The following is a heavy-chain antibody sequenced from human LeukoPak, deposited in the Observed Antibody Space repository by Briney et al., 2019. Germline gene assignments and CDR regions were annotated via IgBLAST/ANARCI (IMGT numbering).Heavy chain of an antibody. D-gene: IGHD1-1*01. CDR1: GFILSSYA. J-gene: IGHJ4*02. Sequence: GGSLRLSCAASGFILSSYAMHWVRQAPGKGLEWVACTQHDGDDKYYADSVKGRFTISRDNSKNTLYLQMNSLRAEDTAVYYCAKVLPGPFHYWGQGTLVTVSS. CDR2: TQHDGDDK. CDR3: AKVLPGPFHY. V-gene: IGHV3-30*02.